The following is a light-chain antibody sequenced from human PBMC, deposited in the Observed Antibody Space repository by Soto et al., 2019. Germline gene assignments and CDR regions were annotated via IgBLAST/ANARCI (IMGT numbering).Light chain of an antibody. CDR2: LNSDGSH. CDR1: SGHSSSA. J-gene: IGLJ2*01. CDR3: QTWGTGIVV. V-gene: IGLV4-69*01. Sequence: QLVLTQSPSASASLGASVKLTCTLSSGHSSSAIAWHQQQPEKGPRYLMKLNSDGSHGKGDGIPDRFSGSSSGAERYLTISSLQSEDEADYYCQTWGTGIVVFGGGTKLTVL.